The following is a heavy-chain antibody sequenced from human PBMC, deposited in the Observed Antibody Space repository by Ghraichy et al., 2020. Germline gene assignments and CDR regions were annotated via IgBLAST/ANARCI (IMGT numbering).Heavy chain of an antibody. J-gene: IGHJ4*02. D-gene: IGHD1-1*01. V-gene: IGHV3-30*02. CDR1: GFIFSNYV. CDR2: IQSDGGSK. Sequence: GGSLRLSCAASGFIFSNYVMHWVRQAPGKGLEWVAFIQSDGGSKFYADSVKGRFTISRDNSKNTLGLQMNSLRPKDTAVYYCAKEGGGIGTTFDSWGQGTLVTVSS. CDR3: AKEGGGIGTTFDS.